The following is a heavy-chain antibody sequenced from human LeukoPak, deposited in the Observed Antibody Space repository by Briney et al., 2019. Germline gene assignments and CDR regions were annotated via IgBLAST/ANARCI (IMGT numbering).Heavy chain of an antibody. J-gene: IGHJ6*03. V-gene: IGHV4-39*07. CDR2: IYYSGTT. Sequence: PSETLSLTCTVSGGSIRSSSYYWDWIRQPPGKGLEWIGSIYYSGTTYYNPSLKSRVTISVDMSKNQFSLKLSSVTAADTAVYYCARGGKSYMDVWGKGTTVTVSS. CDR3: ARGGKSYMDV. CDR1: GGSIRSSSYY.